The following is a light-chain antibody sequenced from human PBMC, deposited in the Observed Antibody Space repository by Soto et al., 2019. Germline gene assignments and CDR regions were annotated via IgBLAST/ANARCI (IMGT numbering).Light chain of an antibody. Sequence: DIPMTQSPSSLSASVGDRVTITCRASQGISNYLAWYQQKPGKVPKLLVYAASTLQSGVPSRFSGSGSGTDFTLTISSLQPEVVATYYCQKYNSASFTFGPGTKVDIK. CDR3: QKYNSASFT. V-gene: IGKV1-27*01. CDR2: AAS. J-gene: IGKJ3*01. CDR1: QGISNY.